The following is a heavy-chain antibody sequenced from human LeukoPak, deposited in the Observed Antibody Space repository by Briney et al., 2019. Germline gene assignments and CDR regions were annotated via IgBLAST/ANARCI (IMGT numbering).Heavy chain of an antibody. J-gene: IGHJ6*03. Sequence: ASVKVSCKASGGTLSIYTISWVRQAPGQGLEWMGRIIPILGIANYAQKFQGRVTITTDEPTSTAYMELSSLRSEDSAVYYCARSGDGYNYYYMDVWGKGTTVTVSS. CDR1: GGTLSIYT. CDR2: IIPILGIA. V-gene: IGHV1-69*02. CDR3: ARSGDGYNYYYMDV. D-gene: IGHD5-24*01.